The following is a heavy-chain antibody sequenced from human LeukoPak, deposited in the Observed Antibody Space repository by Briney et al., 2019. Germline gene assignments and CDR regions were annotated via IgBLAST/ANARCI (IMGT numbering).Heavy chain of an antibody. V-gene: IGHV4-34*01. D-gene: IGHD5-24*01. J-gene: IGHJ4*02. CDR2: INHSGST. Sequence: SETLSLTCAVYGGSFSGYYWSWIRQPPGKGLEWIGEINHSGSTNYNPSLKSRVTISVDTPKNHFSLKLSSVTAADTAVYYCARVHRRDGYNYVNYWGQGTLVTVSS. CDR1: GGSFSGYY. CDR3: ARVHRRDGYNYVNY.